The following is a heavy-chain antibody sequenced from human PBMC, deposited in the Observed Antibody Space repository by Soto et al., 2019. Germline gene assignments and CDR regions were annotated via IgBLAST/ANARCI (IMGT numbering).Heavy chain of an antibody. CDR3: AQDGCSSTSCYRDVDY. V-gene: IGHV3-48*04. CDR2: ISSDSRTI. Sequence: PGGSLRLSCVASGFSLSDYAVNWVRQAPGKGLEWVSFISSDSRTIYYADSVEGRFTVSRDNAKNSVYLQMNSLRAEDTAVYYCAQDGCSSTSCYRDVDYWGQGTLVTVSS. J-gene: IGHJ4*02. CDR1: GFSLSDYA. D-gene: IGHD2-2*01.